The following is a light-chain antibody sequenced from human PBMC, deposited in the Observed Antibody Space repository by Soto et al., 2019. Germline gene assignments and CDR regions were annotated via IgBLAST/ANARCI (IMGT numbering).Light chain of an antibody. CDR1: SSDVGGYNY. Sequence: QSALTQPRSVSGSPGQSVTLSCTETSSDVGGYNYVSWYQHHPGKAPKLMIYDVSKRPSGVPDRFSGSKSGNTASLTISGLQAEDEADYYCCSYAGTYTWVFGGGTKVTVL. CDR2: DVS. CDR3: CSYAGTYTWV. V-gene: IGLV2-11*01. J-gene: IGLJ3*02.